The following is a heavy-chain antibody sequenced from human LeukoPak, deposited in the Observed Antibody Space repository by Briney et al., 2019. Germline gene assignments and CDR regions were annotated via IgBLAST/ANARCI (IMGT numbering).Heavy chain of an antibody. V-gene: IGHV1-69*04. Sequence: GASVKVSCKASGGTFSSYAISWVRQAPGQGLEWMGRIIPILGIANYAQKFQGRVTITADKSTSTAYMELSSLRSEDTAVYYCARAAYGSGGRFDYWGQGTLVTVSS. CDR3: ARAAYGSGGRFDY. J-gene: IGHJ4*02. D-gene: IGHD3-10*01. CDR2: IIPILGIA. CDR1: GGTFSSYA.